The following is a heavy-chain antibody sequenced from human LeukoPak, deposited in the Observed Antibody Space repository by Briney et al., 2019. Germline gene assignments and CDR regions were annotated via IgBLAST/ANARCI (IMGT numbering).Heavy chain of an antibody. CDR2: INSDGSST. CDR3: ARDLGDVVVPAAFRDSWFDP. Sequence: PGGSLRLSCAASGFTFSSYWMHWVRQAPGKGLVWVSRINSDGSSTSYADSVKGRFTISRDNAKNSLYLQMNSLRAEDTAVYYCARDLGDVVVPAAFRDSWFDPWGQGTLVTVSS. D-gene: IGHD2-2*01. J-gene: IGHJ5*02. V-gene: IGHV3-74*01. CDR1: GFTFSSYW.